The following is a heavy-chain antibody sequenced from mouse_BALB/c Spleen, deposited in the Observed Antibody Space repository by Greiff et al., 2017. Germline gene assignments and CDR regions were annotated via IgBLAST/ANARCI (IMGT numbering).Heavy chain of an antibody. J-gene: IGHJ2*01. V-gene: IGHV3-2*02. CDR3: ASYYYGSRGFDY. CDR2: ISYSGST. Sequence: EVKLQQSGPGLVKPSQSLSLTCTVTGYSITSDYAWNWIRQFPGNKLEWMGYISYSGSTSYNPSLKSRISITRDTSKNQFFLQLNSVTTEDTATYYCASYYYGSRGFDYWGQGTTLTVSS. D-gene: IGHD1-1*01. CDR1: GYSITSDYA.